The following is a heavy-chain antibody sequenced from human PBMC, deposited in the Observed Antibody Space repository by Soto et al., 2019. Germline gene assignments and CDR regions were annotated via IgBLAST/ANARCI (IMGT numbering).Heavy chain of an antibody. D-gene: IGHD2-21*02. J-gene: IGHJ6*03. V-gene: IGHV4-4*02. CDR2: IYYSGSV. Sequence: AETLSLTCAVCRDSISRSEWLSWISQSHGKGLEWLGDIYYSGSVYNNPSLRSRISISMDKSNNQCSLNMSSVTAADRDVYYCARGSFVTHYYHYHMDVWGKGT. CDR1: RDSISRSEW. CDR3: ARGSFVTHYYHYHMDV.